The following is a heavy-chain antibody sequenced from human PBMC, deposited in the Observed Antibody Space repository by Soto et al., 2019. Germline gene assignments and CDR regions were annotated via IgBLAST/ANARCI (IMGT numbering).Heavy chain of an antibody. Sequence: PSETLSLTCTVSGGSISSGGYYWSWIRQHPGKGLEWIGYIYYSGSTYYNPSLKSRVTISVDTSKNQSSLKLSSVAAADTAVYYCAREGTRTYYYGMDVWGQGTTVTVSS. CDR3: AREGTRTYYYGMDV. V-gene: IGHV4-31*03. D-gene: IGHD1-1*01. CDR2: IYYSGST. J-gene: IGHJ6*02. CDR1: GGSISSGGYY.